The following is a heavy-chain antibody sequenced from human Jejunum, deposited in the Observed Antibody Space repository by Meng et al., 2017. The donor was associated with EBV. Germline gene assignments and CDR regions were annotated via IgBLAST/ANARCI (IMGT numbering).Heavy chain of an antibody. CDR1: GFTFSGYA. Sequence: VQAVGSGGGVVQPGRSLRLSCAASGFTFSGYAMHWVRQAPGKGLEWVAVISDDGSNKYYVDSVKGRFTISRDNSENSLYLQMNTLRAEDTAVYYCAKDEGYSGSYWADHWGQGTLVTVSS. J-gene: IGHJ4*02. D-gene: IGHD1-26*01. CDR3: AKDEGYSGSYWADH. V-gene: IGHV3-30*18. CDR2: ISDDGSNK.